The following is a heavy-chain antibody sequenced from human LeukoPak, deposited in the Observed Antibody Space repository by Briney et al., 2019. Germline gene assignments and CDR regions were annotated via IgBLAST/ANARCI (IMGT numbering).Heavy chain of an antibody. CDR3: ARVPGGTLAAY. CDR1: GFTFSSYE. J-gene: IGHJ4*02. CDR2: ISSGAATI. Sequence: GGSLRLSCAASGFTFSSYEMNWVRQAPGKGLEWVSSISSGAATIYYADSVKGRFTISRDNAKNSLYLLMSSLRAEDTAVYYCARVPGGTLAAYWGQGTLVTVSS. V-gene: IGHV3-48*03. D-gene: IGHD1-14*01.